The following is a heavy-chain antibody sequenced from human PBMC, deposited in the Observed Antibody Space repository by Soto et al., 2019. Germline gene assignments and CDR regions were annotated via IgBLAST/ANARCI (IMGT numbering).Heavy chain of an antibody. J-gene: IGHJ6*02. CDR1: GYSFTSYW. Sequence: EVQLVQSGAEVKKPGESLKISCKGSGYSFTSYWIGWVRQMPGKGLEWMGIIYPGDSDTRYSPSFQGQVTNSPDKSISTAYLQWSSLKASDTAMYYCARHVVTAIPDPYGMDGWGQGTTVTVSS. CDR3: ARHVVTAIPDPYGMDG. CDR2: IYPGDSDT. D-gene: IGHD2-21*02. V-gene: IGHV5-51*01.